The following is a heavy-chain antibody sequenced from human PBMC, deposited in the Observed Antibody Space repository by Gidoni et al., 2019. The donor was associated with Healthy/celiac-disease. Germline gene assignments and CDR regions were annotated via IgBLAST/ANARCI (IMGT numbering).Heavy chain of an antibody. CDR1: GFTFDDSA. D-gene: IGHD3-22*01. CDR3: AKDLDYYDSSGYEFDY. Sequence: EMQLVQSGGGLVQPGRSLRLSCAAAGFTFDDSAMHWVRQTPGKGLEWGSGISGKRGSIGYADSVKGRFTISRDNAKNSLYLQMNSLRAEDTALYYCAKDLDYYDSSGYEFDYWGQGTLVTVSS. V-gene: IGHV3-9*01. CDR2: ISGKRGSI. J-gene: IGHJ4*02.